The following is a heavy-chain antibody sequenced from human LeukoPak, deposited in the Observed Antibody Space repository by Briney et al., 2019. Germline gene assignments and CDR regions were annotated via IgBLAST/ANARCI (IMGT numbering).Heavy chain of an antibody. CDR3: ARDRGTVTTALDY. CDR1: GGTFSSYA. Sequence: SVKVSCKASGGTFSSYAISWVRQAPGQGLEWMGGIIPIFGTANYAQKFQGRVTITTDESTSTAYMELSSLRSEDTAVYYCARDRGTVTTALDYWGQGTLVTVFS. CDR2: IIPIFGTA. V-gene: IGHV1-69*05. J-gene: IGHJ4*02. D-gene: IGHD4-11*01.